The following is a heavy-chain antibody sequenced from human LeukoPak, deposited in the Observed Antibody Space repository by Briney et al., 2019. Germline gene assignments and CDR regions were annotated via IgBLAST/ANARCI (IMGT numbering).Heavy chain of an antibody. D-gene: IGHD2-15*01. V-gene: IGHV4-61*02. CDR2: IYTSGST. Sequence: SETLSLTCTVSGGSISSGSYYWSWIRQPAGKGLEWIGRIYTSGSTNYNPSLGSRVTISIDTSKNQFSLKLSSVTAADTAVYYCARALGYCSGGSCYQPDYWGQGTLVTVSS. CDR1: GGSISSGSYY. CDR3: ARALGYCSGGSCYQPDY. J-gene: IGHJ4*02.